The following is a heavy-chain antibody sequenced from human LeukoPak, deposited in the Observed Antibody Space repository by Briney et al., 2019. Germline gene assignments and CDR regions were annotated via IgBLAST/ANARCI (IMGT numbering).Heavy chain of an antibody. Sequence: PSETLPLTCAVYGGSFSGYYWSWIRQPPGKGLEWIGEINHSGSTNYNPSLKSRVTISVDTSKNQFSLKLSSVTAADTAVYYCARTGTTLFYDYWGQGTLVTVSS. CDR1: GGSFSGYY. D-gene: IGHD1-1*01. J-gene: IGHJ4*02. CDR2: INHSGST. V-gene: IGHV4-34*01. CDR3: ARTGTTLFYDY.